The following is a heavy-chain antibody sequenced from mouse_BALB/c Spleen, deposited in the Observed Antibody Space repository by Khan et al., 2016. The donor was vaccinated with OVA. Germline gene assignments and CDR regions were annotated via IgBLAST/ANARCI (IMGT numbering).Heavy chain of an antibody. J-gene: IGHJ4*01. V-gene: IGHV3-2*02. CDR2: ISYSGST. CDR1: GYSITSNYA. CDR3: ARKNDYGYAVDY. Sequence: EVQLQESGPGLVKPSQSLSLTCTVTGYSITSNYAWNWIRQFPGNKLEWMGYISYSGSTSYNPSLKSRIYITRDTSKNQFFLQLNSVTTEDTDTYYCARKNDYGYAVDYWGQGTSVTVSS. D-gene: IGHD1-1*01.